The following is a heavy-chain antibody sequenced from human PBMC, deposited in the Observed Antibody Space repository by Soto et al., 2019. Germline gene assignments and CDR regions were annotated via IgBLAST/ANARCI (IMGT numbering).Heavy chain of an antibody. D-gene: IGHD2-8*01. J-gene: IGHJ4*02. CDR1: GGTFSSYA. CDR2: IIPIFGTA. CDR3: ARGYCTNGVCYNFDY. Sequence: QVQLVQSGAEVKKPGSSVKVSCKASGGTFSSYAIIWVRQAPGQGLEWMGGIIPIFGTANYAQKFQGRVKSTADKSTSTAYMELSSLRAEDTAVYYCARGYCTNGVCYNFDYWGQGTLVTVSS. V-gene: IGHV1-69*06.